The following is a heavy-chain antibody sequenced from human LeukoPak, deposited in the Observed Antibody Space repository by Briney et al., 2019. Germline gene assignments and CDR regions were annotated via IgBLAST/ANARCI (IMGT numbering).Heavy chain of an antibody. Sequence: SETLSLTCTVSGGSITSYYWSWIRQPPGKGLEWIGYIYYSGSTNYNPSLKSRLTISVDASKNQFSLKLSSVTATDTAVYYCASLTTVAQGYFDSWGQGTLVTVSS. CDR2: IYYSGST. J-gene: IGHJ4*02. V-gene: IGHV4-59*08. D-gene: IGHD4-23*01. CDR3: ASLTTVAQGYFDS. CDR1: GGSITSYY.